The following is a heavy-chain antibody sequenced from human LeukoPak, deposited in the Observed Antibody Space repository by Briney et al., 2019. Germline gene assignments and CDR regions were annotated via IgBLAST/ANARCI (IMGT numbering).Heavy chain of an antibody. D-gene: IGHD4-17*01. CDR3: ARDADYGDNY. CDR2: IYTSGST. CDR1: GGSISSGSYY. J-gene: IGHJ4*02. V-gene: IGHV4-61*02. Sequence: PSQTLSLTCTVSGGSISSGSYYWSWIRQPAGKGLEWIGRIYTSGSTNYNPSLKSRVTMSVDTSKNQFSLKLSSVTAADTAVYYCARDADYGDNYWGQGTLVTVSS.